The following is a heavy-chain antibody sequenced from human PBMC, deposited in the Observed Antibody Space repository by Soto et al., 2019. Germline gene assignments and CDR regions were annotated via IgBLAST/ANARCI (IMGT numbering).Heavy chain of an antibody. D-gene: IGHD3-10*01. V-gene: IGHV5-10-1*04. CDR1: GYSFTSYW. CDR3: ARINPDYYGSGSYSNPEGYFDY. CDR2: IDPSDSYT. Sequence: GESLKISCKGSGYSFTSYWISWVRQMPGKGLEWMGRIDPSDSYTNYSPSFQGQVTISADKSISTAYLQWSSLKASDTAMYYCARINPDYYGSGSYSNPEGYFDYWGQGTLVTVSS. J-gene: IGHJ4*02.